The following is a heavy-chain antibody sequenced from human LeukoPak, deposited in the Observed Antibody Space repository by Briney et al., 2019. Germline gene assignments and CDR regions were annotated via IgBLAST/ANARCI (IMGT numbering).Heavy chain of an antibody. D-gene: IGHD3-9*01. V-gene: IGHV3-21*01. J-gene: IGHJ6*04. CDR1: GFTFSSYS. CDR3: ARDYPPGLTFNYYSGMDV. Sequence: KPGGSLRLSCAASGFTFSSYSMNWVRQAPGKGLEWVSSISSSSSYIYYADSVKGRFTISRDNAKNSLYLQMNSLRAEDTAVYYCARDYPPGLTFNYYSGMDVWGKGTTVTVSS. CDR2: ISSSSSYI.